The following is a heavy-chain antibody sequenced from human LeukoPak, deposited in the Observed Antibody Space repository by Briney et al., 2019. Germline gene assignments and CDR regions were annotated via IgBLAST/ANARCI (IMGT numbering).Heavy chain of an antibody. J-gene: IGHJ4*02. D-gene: IGHD1-26*01. CDR3: GKYLQTTVGANDY. Sequence: GGSLRLSCAASGFTFSSYPMNWVRQAPGKGLEWVSVISGSGGATFYGDSVQGRFTISRDNTRDTLYLQMNSLTAEDTAVYYCGKYLQTTVGANDYWGQGALVTVSS. CDR1: GFTFSSYP. V-gene: IGHV3-23*01. CDR2: ISGSGGAT.